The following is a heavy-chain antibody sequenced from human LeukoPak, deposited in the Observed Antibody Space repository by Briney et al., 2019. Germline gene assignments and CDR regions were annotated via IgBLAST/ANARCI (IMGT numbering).Heavy chain of an antibody. CDR3: AREMTGHYYDSSGYFEP. V-gene: IGHV4-39*07. J-gene: IGHJ4*02. D-gene: IGHD3-22*01. CDR1: GGSISSSSYY. CDR2: IYYSGST. Sequence: PSETLSLTCTVSGGSISSSSYYWGWIRQPPGKGLEWIGSIYYSGSTYYNPSLKSRVTISVDTSKNQFSLKLSSVTAADTAVYYCAREMTGHYYDSSGYFEPWGQGTLVTVSS.